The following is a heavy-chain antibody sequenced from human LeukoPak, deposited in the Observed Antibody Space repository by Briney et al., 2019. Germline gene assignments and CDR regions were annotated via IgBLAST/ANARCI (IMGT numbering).Heavy chain of an antibody. V-gene: IGHV3-74*01. CDR1: GFTFSSYW. CDR2: INSDGSST. CDR3: ARVVTGTIDADY. D-gene: IGHD1-20*01. J-gene: IGHJ4*02. Sequence: PGGSLRLSCAASGFTFSSYWMHWVRQAPGKGLVWVSRINSDGSSTSYADSVKGRFTISRDKAKNTLYLQKNTLRAEDTAVYYCARVVTGTIDADYWGQGTLVTVSS.